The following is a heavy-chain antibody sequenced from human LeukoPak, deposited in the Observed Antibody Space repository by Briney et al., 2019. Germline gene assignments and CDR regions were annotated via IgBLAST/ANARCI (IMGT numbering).Heavy chain of an antibody. CDR2: IKSKTDGGTT. CDR3: AKHRDIIIMDPGFDY. V-gene: IGHV3-15*01. J-gene: IGHJ4*02. D-gene: IGHD2-8*01. Sequence: GGSLRLSXAASGFTFSNAWMSWVRQAPGKGLEWVCRIKSKTDGGTTDYAAPVKGRFTISRDDSKNTLYLQMNSLKTEDTAVYYCAKHRDIIIMDPGFDYWGQGTLVTVSS. CDR1: GFTFSNAW.